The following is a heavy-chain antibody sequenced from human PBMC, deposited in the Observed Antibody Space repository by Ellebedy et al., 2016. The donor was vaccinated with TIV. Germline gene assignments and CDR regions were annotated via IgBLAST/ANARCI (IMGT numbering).Heavy chain of an antibody. J-gene: IGHJ6*02. V-gene: IGHV3-23*01. CDR3: ASLSSNSHEYYYYGMDV. CDR2: ISGSGRIT. CDR1: GFTFRSYG. Sequence: GGSLRLSCAASGFTFRSYGMSWVRQAPGKGLEWVSAISGSGRITHYADSVKGRFTISRDISNNTLYRQMNSMRPEDTAVYYCASLSSNSHEYYYYGMDVWGQGTTVTVSS. D-gene: IGHD2-2*01.